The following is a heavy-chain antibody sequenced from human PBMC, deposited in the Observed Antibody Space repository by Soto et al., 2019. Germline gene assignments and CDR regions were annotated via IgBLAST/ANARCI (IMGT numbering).Heavy chain of an antibody. CDR1: GDTVSSNSVA. V-gene: IGHV6-1*01. Sequence: PSQTLSLTCVGSGDTVSSNSVAWNWVRQSPSRGLEWLGRTYYRSRWYSDYAVSVRSRIDINADTSKGQVSLQLNSVTPEDTAVYYCARSEEGSDYYYYGMDVWGQGTTVTVSS. J-gene: IGHJ6*02. CDR2: TYYRSRWYS. D-gene: IGHD3-10*01. CDR3: ARSEEGSDYYYYGMDV.